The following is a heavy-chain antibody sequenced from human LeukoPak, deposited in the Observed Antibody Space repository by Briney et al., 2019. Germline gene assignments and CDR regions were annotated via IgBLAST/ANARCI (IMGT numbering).Heavy chain of an antibody. J-gene: IGHJ5*02. CDR2: ISPTGSTT. CDR3: VRDYGPGGFGP. Sequence: GGSLTLSCAASGFSFSGHWMHWARQLPGKGLVWVSRISPTGSTTSYADSVKGRFTVSRDNAKNTLYLQVNNLRAEDTAVYYCVRDYGPGGFGPWGQGALVTVSS. CDR1: GFSFSGHW. D-gene: IGHD3-10*01. V-gene: IGHV3-74*01.